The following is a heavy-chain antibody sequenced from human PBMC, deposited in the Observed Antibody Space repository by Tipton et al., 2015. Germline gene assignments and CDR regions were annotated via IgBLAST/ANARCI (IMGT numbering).Heavy chain of an antibody. Sequence: LRLSCAVSAYSISTDYYWGWIRQPPGKGLEWIGTISHRGSTYYNPSLKSRVTISADTSKNQFSLKLSSVTAADTAVYYCACQDYDILTRDYQTVDYWGQGTLVTVSS. CDR2: ISHRGST. J-gene: IGHJ4*02. V-gene: IGHV4-38-2*01. D-gene: IGHD3-9*01. CDR3: ACQDYDILTRDYQTVDY. CDR1: AYSISTDYY.